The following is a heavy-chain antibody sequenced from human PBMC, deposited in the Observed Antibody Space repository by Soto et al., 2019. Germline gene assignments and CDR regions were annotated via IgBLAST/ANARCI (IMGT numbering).Heavy chain of an antibody. CDR2: IIPIFGTA. Sequence: SVKVSCKAPGVTFSSYALSWARQAPGQGLEWMGGIIPIFGTANYAQKFQGRVTITADESTSTAYMELSGLRSEDTAVYYCARSTSEGPYNYYYYGMDVWGQGTTVTVSS. CDR3: ARSTSEGPYNYYYYGMDV. CDR1: GVTFSSYA. V-gene: IGHV1-69*13. D-gene: IGHD2-2*01. J-gene: IGHJ6*02.